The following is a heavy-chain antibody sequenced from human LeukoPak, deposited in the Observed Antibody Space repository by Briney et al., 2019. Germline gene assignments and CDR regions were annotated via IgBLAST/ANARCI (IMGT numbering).Heavy chain of an antibody. Sequence: ASVKVSCTASGYTFTSYDINWVRQATGQGLEWMGWMNPNSGNTGYAQKFQGRVTMTRNTSISTAYMELSSLRSEDTAVYYCAREVGDSSGYNSFDYWGQGTLVTVSS. CDR1: GYTFTSYD. J-gene: IGHJ4*02. CDR2: MNPNSGNT. V-gene: IGHV1-8*01. D-gene: IGHD3-22*01. CDR3: AREVGDSSGYNSFDY.